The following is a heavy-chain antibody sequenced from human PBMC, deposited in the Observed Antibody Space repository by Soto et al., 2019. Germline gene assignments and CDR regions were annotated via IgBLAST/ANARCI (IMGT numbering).Heavy chain of an antibody. D-gene: IGHD4-4*01. V-gene: IGHV3-15*01. CDR2: IKSKTDGGTT. J-gene: IGHJ3*02. Sequence: GGSLRLSCAASGFTFSNAWMSWVRQAPGKGLEWVGRIKSKTDGGTTDYAAPVKGRFTISRDDSKNTLYLQMNSLKTEDTAVYYCTTDVPNTGPMTTVTTDAFDIWGQGTMVTVSS. CDR3: TTDVPNTGPMTTVTTDAFDI. CDR1: GFTFSNAW.